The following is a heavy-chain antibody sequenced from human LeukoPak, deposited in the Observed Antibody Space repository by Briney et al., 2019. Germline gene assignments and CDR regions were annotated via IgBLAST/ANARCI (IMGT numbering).Heavy chain of an antibody. D-gene: IGHD6-19*01. V-gene: IGHV4-59*01. CDR2: MYYSGST. CDR1: DGSINSYY. Sequence: SETLSLTCTVSDGSINSYYWNWIRQPPGKGLEWIGYMYYSGSTNYNPSLQSRVTIPVNTSKNQFSLKLSSVTAADTAVYYCPRGPSYFSGHFDYWGQGPLVTVSS. J-gene: IGHJ4*02. CDR3: PRGPSYFSGHFDY.